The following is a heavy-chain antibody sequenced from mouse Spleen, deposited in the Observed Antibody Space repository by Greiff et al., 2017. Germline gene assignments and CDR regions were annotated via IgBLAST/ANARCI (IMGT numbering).Heavy chain of an antibody. D-gene: IGHD3-2*02. J-gene: IGHJ3*01. Sequence: QVQLQQSGAELAKPGASVQLSCKASGYTFTSYWMHWVKQRPGQGLEWIGYINPSSGYTKYNQKFKDKATLTADKSYSTAYMQLSSLTYEDSAVYYCARGQLKAAWFAYWGQGTLVTVSA. V-gene: IGHV1-7*01. CDR3: ARGQLKAAWFAY. CDR1: GYTFTSYW. CDR2: INPSSGYT.